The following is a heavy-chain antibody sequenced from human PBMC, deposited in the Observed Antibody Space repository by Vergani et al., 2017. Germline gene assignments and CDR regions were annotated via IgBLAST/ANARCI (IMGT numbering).Heavy chain of an antibody. CDR1: GFTFSSYG. D-gene: IGHD2-2*01. CDR3: AKFHCGSSCQDYYMDV. CDR2: ISYDGSIK. V-gene: IGHV3-30*18. Sequence: QVQLVESGGGVVQPGRSLRLSCAASGFTFSSYGMHWVRQAPGKGLEWVAVISYDGSIKYYADSVKGRFTISRDNSKNTLYLQMNSLRAEDMAVYYCAKFHCGSSCQDYYMDVWGKGTTVTVSS. J-gene: IGHJ6*03.